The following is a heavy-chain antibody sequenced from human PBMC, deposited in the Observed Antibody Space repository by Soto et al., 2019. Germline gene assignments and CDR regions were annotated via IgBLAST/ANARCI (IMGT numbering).Heavy chain of an antibody. Sequence: HPVGSLRLSCAASGFTFSSYGMHWVRQAPGKGLEWVAVIWYDGSNKYYADSVKGRFTISRDNSKNTLYLQMNSLRAEDTAVYYCAREEYSSGWFDYWGQGTLVTVSS. CDR3: AREEYSSGWFDY. J-gene: IGHJ4*02. V-gene: IGHV3-33*01. CDR2: IWYDGSNK. D-gene: IGHD6-19*01. CDR1: GFTFSSYG.